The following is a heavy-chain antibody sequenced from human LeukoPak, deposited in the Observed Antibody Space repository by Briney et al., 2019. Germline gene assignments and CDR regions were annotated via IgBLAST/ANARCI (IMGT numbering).Heavy chain of an antibody. V-gene: IGHV3-21*01. Sequence: GGSLRLSCVASGFSFTGHWMNWVRQAPGKGLEWVSSISSSSSYIYYADSVKGRFTISRDNAKNSLYLQMNSLRAEDTAVYYCARGRGQLPVSRGALDIWGQGTMVTVSS. CDR2: ISSSSSYI. CDR3: ARGRGQLPVSRGALDI. J-gene: IGHJ3*02. D-gene: IGHD2-2*01. CDR1: GFSFTGHW.